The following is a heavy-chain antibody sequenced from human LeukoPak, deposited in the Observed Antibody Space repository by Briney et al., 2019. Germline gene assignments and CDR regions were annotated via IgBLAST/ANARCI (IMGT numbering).Heavy chain of an antibody. J-gene: IGHJ4*02. CDR1: GGSISSSDW. V-gene: IGHV4-4*02. CDR2: IWRSDHT. CDR3: ARDPHCSSTNCPFDL. Sequence: SETLSLTCAVSGGSISSSDWWSWVRQPPGRGLEWIGYIWRSDHTNYNPSLKSRVTMSLDKSKNQFSLRLSSVTAADTAVYYCARDPHCSSTNCPFDLWGQGTLVIVSS. D-gene: IGHD2-2*01.